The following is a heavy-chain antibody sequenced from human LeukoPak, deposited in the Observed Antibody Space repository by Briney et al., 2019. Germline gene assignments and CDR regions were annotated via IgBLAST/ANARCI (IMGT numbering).Heavy chain of an antibody. CDR3: ARQTTYVKNWFDP. D-gene: IGHD3-10*02. J-gene: IGHJ5*02. CDR1: GGSISSSSYY. CDR2: IYYSGST. Sequence: SETLSLTCTVSGGSISSSSYYWGWIRQPPGKGLEWIGSIYYSGSTYYNPSLKSRVTISVDTSKNQFSLKLSSVAAADTAVYYCARQTTYVKNWFDPWGQGTLVTVSS. V-gene: IGHV4-39*01.